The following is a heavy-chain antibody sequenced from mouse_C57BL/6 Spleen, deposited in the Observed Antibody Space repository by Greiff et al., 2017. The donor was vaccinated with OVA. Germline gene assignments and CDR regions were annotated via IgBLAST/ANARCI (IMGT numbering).Heavy chain of an antibody. D-gene: IGHD1-1*01. CDR2: IYPGDGDT. CDR1: GYAFSSSW. CDR3: ARERNYGSSYDYAMDY. V-gene: IGHV1-82*01. J-gene: IGHJ4*01. Sequence: LQESGPELVKPGASVKISCKASGYAFSSSWMNWVKQRPGKGLEWIGRIYPGDGDTNYNGKFKGKATLTADKSSSTAYMQLSSLTSEDSAVYFCARERNYGSSYDYAMDYWGQGTSVTVSS.